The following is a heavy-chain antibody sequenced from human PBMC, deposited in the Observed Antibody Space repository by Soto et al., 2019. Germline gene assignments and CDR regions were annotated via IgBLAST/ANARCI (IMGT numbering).Heavy chain of an antibody. J-gene: IGHJ4*02. CDR1: GFTLSSYW. D-gene: IGHD6-19*01. CDR3: ARDPAPIGWYDY. Sequence: GGSLRLSCAASGFTLSSYWMHWVRQAPGKGLEWVSRINRDGSSTSYADSVKGRFTISRDSAKNTLYLQMNSLRAEDTAVYYCARDPAPIGWYDYWGQGTLVTVSS. CDR2: INRDGSST. V-gene: IGHV3-74*01.